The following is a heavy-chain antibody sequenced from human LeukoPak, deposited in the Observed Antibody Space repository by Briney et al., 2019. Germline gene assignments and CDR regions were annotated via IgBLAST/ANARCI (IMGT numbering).Heavy chain of an antibody. CDR3: ARGLLTGRNWYFDL. J-gene: IGHJ2*01. CDR1: GYTFTGYY. V-gene: IGHV1-2*02. D-gene: IGHD3-9*01. Sequence: ASVKVSCKASGYTFTGYYIHWMRQAPGHGLEWMGWINPHSRGTNYPQNFQGRVTMTRDTSISTVYMELHTLRFVDTAVYFCARGLLTGRNWYFDLWGRGTLLTASS. CDR2: INPHSRGT.